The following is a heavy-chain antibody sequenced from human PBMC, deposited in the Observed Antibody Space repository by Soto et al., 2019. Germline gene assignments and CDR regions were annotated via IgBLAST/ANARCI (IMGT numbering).Heavy chain of an antibody. V-gene: IGHV3-9*01. CDR1: GFTFDDYA. D-gene: IGHD6-13*01. CDR3: AKDTQPQVSYESSWSTFDY. CDR2: ISWNSGSI. J-gene: IGHJ4*02. Sequence: PGGSLRLSCAASGFTFDDYAMHWVRQAPGKGLEWVSGISWNSGSIGYADSVKGRFTISRDDAKNSLYLQMNSLRAEDTALYYCAKDTQPQVSYESSWSTFDYWGQGTLVTVSS.